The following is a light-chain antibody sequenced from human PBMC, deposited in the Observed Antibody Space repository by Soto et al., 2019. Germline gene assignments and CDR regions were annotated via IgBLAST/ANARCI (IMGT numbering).Light chain of an antibody. J-gene: IGKJ1*01. CDR2: GGF. Sequence: EIVLTQSPGTLSLSPGESATLSCRTSQSVSSSYLAWYQQRPGQAPRLLIHGGFTRASGISDRFRGSESGTEFTLTIRGLEAEDYAMYYCRQYKTFGPGTKVEVK. V-gene: IGKV3-20*01. CDR1: QSVSSSY. CDR3: RQYKT.